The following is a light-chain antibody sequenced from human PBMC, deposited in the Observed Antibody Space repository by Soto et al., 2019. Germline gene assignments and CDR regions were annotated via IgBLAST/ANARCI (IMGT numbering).Light chain of an antibody. CDR2: DDS. J-gene: IGLJ2*01. V-gene: IGLV3-21*02. CDR1: NVGSKS. Sequence: SYELTQPPSVSVAPGQTARITCGENNVGSKSVHWYQQKSGQAPVLVVFDDSDRPSGIPERFSGSNSGNTATLTINRVEAGDEADYYCQVWDSSSDLVVFGGGTQLTVL. CDR3: QVWDSSSDLVV.